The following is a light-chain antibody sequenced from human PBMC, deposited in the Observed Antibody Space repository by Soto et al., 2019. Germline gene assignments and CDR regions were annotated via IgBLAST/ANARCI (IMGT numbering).Light chain of an antibody. CDR2: EVS. V-gene: IGLV2-14*01. Sequence: QSALTQPASVSGSPGQSITISCTGTISDVGGYKYVSWYQQYPGKAPKLMIYEVSYRPSGVSNRFSGSKSGNTASLTISGRQAEDEADYYCSSYTSRSSLVFGGGTKLTVL. CDR3: SSYTSRSSLV. CDR1: ISDVGGYKY. J-gene: IGLJ2*01.